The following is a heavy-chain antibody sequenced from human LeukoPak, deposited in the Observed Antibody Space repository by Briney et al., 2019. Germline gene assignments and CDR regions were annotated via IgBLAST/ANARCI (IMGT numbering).Heavy chain of an antibody. V-gene: IGHV3-30*02. CDR2: IRDDGSKK. Sequence: PGGSLRLSCAASGFTFSSYGMHWGRQAPGKGLEWVAFIRDDGSKKYYADSVKGRFTISRDNSKNTLYVQMNSLRVEDTAVYHCAKDRREGTYSPGIDYWGQGTLVTVSS. D-gene: IGHD1-26*01. CDR1: GFTFSSYG. J-gene: IGHJ4*02. CDR3: AKDRREGTYSPGIDY.